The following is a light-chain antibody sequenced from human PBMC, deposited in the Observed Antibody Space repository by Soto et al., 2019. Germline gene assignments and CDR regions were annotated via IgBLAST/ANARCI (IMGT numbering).Light chain of an antibody. J-gene: IGKJ2*01. Sequence: EIVLTQSPGTLSLSPGERATLSCRASQSVSSNYLAWYQQKPGQAPSLLISGASTRATGIPERFSGSGSGTDFTLTISRLEPEDFAVYYCQQYGSSPYTFGQGTNVEIK. V-gene: IGKV3-20*01. CDR1: QSVSSNY. CDR3: QQYGSSPYT. CDR2: GAS.